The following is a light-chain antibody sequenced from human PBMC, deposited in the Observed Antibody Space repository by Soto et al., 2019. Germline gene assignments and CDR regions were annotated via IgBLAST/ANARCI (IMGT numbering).Light chain of an antibody. V-gene: IGLV2-14*01. J-gene: IGLJ2*01. CDR3: SSCTSSTTPVV. CDR1: NSDIGGYNC. Sequence: QSVLTQPASVSGSPGQSIAISCTGTNSDIGGYNCVSWYQQHPGKAPKLMIYDVTSRPSGISSRFSGSKSGNTASLTISGLQAEDEADYYCSSCTSSTTPVVFGGGTQLTVL. CDR2: DVT.